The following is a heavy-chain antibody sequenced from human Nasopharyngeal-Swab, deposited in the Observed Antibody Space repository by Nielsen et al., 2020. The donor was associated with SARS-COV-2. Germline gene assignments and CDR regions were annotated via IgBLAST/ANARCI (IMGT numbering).Heavy chain of an antibody. V-gene: IGHV1-46*01. Sequence: CVRHPPRRGLEVVGIFNPSGGNTNYAQKIQGRVTMTRDTSTSTVYMELSSLRSEDTAVYYCARGGSTYYYDSSGYYYEGEDYWGQGTLVTVSS. CDR3: ARGGSTYYYDSSGYYYEGEDY. CDR2: FNPSGGNT. D-gene: IGHD3-22*01. J-gene: IGHJ4*02.